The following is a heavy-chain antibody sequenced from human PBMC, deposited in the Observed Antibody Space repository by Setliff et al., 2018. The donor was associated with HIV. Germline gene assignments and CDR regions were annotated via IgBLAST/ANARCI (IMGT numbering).Heavy chain of an antibody. J-gene: IGHJ6*02. CDR1: GYTFTAYG. V-gene: IGHV1-18*01. CDR2: ISTYSDET. Sequence: ASVKVSCKASGYTFTAYGLSWVRQAPGQGLVWMGWISTYSDETSYAQKLQGRVTMTTDTSTSTAYMELRRLRFDDPAVYYCARDVEHMMDVWGQGTTVTVS. CDR3: ARDVEHMMDV.